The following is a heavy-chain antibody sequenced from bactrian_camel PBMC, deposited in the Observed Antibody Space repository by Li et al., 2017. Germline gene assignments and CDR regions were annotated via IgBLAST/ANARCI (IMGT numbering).Heavy chain of an antibody. J-gene: IGHJ4*01. V-gene: IGHV3S53*01. CDR2: IDFDGNA. Sequence: QVQLVESGGGLVQAGGSLNLSCAATVNSNNLNCMGWFRQAPGKEREGAASIDFDGNASYADFVKGRFTISRDNTKNTLALQINSLKPEDTAMYFCAADKCLGTWSSTRSSTYQNWGQGTQVTVS. CDR3: AADKCLGTWSSTRSSTYQN. CDR1: VNSNNLNC. D-gene: IGHD6*01.